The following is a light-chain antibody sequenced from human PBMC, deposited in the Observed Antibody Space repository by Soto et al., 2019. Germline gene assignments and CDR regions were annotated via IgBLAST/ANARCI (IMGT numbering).Light chain of an antibody. V-gene: IGLV1-51*02. J-gene: IGLJ3*02. CDR1: SSNIGNNY. Sequence: QSVLTQPPSVSAAPGQTVTISCSGSSSNIGNNYASWYQQLPGTAPKLLIYENTKRPSGNPDRFSGSKSDTSATLGITGLQPGDEADYYCATWDTSLSAEVFGGGTKVTVL. CDR2: ENT. CDR3: ATWDTSLSAEV.